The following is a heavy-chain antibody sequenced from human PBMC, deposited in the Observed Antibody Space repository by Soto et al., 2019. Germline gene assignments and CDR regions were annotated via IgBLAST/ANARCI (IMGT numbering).Heavy chain of an antibody. CDR1: GYRFSGYG. J-gene: IGHJ4*02. CDR2: INGYNGNT. V-gene: IGHV1-18*01. Sequence: QVQLVQSGPEVKKPGASVKVSCKASGYRFSGYGMSWLRQAPGQGLEWMGWINGYNGNTKHAQKFRDRVTMTSDTSTNTASMELRSLNSDDTAVYFSARGSGGRYEYWGQGTLISVTS. D-gene: IGHD1-26*01. CDR3: ARGSGGRYEY.